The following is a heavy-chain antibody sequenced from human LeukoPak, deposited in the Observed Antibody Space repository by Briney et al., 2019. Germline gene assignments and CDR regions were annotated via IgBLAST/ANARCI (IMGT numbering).Heavy chain of an antibody. CDR1: GYTFTSYY. CDR2: INPSGGST. V-gene: IGHV1-46*01. Sequence: ASVKVSCKASGYTFTSYYMHWVRQAPGQGLEWMGIINPSGGSTSYAQKFQGRVTMTRDTSTSTVYMELSSLRSEDTAVYYCARAGLEDYGDSDFDYWGQGTLVTVSS. D-gene: IGHD4-17*01. J-gene: IGHJ4*02. CDR3: ARAGLEDYGDSDFDY.